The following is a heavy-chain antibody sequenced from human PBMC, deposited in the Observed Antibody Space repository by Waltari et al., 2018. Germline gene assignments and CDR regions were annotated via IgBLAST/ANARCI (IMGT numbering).Heavy chain of an antibody. D-gene: IGHD6-19*01. V-gene: IGHV3-23*04. J-gene: IGHJ4*02. CDR3: AKDPPIYSSGWSYFDY. CDR1: GFTFSRYA. CDR2: ISGSGGST. Sequence: EVQLVESGGGLVQPGGSLRLSCAASGFTFSRYAMSWVRQAPGKGLEWVSAISGSGGSTYYADSVKGRFTISRDNSKNTLYLQMNSLRAEDTAVYYCAKDPPIYSSGWSYFDYWGQGTLVTVSS.